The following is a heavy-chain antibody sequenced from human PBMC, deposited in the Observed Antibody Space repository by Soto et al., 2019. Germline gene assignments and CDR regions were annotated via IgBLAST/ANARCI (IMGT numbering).Heavy chain of an antibody. J-gene: IGHJ6*02. V-gene: IGHV4-34*01. CDR1: GGSFSCYY. Sequence: SETRSRTCAVYGGSFSCYYWSWIRQPPGKGLEWIGEINHSGSTNYNPSLKSRVTISVDTSKNQFSLKLSSVTAADTAVYYCARAIVLESYYGMDVWGQGTTVTVSS. CDR2: INHSGST. CDR3: ARAIVLESYYGMDV. D-gene: IGHD3-3*01.